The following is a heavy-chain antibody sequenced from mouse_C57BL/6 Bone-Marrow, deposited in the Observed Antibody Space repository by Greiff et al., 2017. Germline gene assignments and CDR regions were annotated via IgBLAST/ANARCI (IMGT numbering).Heavy chain of an antibody. CDR1: GYTFTSYW. V-gene: IGHV1-69*01. CDR3: ARDFFEV. Sequence: VQLQQPGAELVMPGASVKLSCKASGYTFTSYWMHWVKQRPGQGLEWIGEIDPSDSYTNYNQKFKGKSTLTVDKSSSTAYMQLSSLTSEDSAVYYCARDFFEVWGTETTVTVSS. J-gene: IGHJ1*03. CDR2: IDPSDSYT.